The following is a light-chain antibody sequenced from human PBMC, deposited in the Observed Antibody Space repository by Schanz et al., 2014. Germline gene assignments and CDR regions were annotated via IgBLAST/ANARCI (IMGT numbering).Light chain of an antibody. Sequence: QFVLTQPPSASGTPGQRVTISCSGNSSNIGSNTVNWYQQLPGTAPKLLIYRDNQWPSGVPDRFSGSKSGTSASLAISGLQSEDEADYYCAAWDDSLNGWVFGGGTKLTVL. CDR1: SSNIGSNT. CDR2: RDN. V-gene: IGLV1-44*01. CDR3: AAWDDSLNGWV. J-gene: IGLJ3*02.